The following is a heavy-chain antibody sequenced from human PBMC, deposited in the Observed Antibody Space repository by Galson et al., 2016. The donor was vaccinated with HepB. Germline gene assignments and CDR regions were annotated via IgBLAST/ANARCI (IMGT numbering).Heavy chain of an antibody. CDR2: DSMDGRRK. D-gene: IGHD2/OR15-2a*01. CDR1: GFTFNRRG. Sequence: SLRLSCAASGFTFNRRGMHWVRQAPGKGLEWVAADSMDGRRKFYAVSVKGRFTISRDNSNNMLFLQMNSLRADDTAVYYCAKRHEYCPPVGCSVDYWGQGTLVSVSS. V-gene: IGHV3-30*18. J-gene: IGHJ4*02. CDR3: AKRHEYCPPVGCSVDY.